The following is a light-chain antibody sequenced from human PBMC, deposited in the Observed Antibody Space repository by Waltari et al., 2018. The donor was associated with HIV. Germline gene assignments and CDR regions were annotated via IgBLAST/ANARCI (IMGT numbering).Light chain of an antibody. CDR2: EVS. Sequence: QSALTQPASVSGSPGPSITISCTGSSSDVGAYNFASWYQQHPGKAPKVLIHEVSNRPSGVSNRFSAPKSGNTASLTISGLQAEDEADYYCSSYTGDNSVLFGGGTKLSVV. CDR1: SSDVGAYNF. CDR3: SSYTGDNSVL. V-gene: IGLV2-14*01. J-gene: IGLJ3*02.